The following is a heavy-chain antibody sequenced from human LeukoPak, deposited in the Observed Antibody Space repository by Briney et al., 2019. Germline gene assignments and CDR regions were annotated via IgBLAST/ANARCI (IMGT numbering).Heavy chain of an antibody. D-gene: IGHD6-19*01. CDR2: IIPIFGTA. CDR1: GGTFSSYA. Sequence: SVKVSCKASGGTFSSYAISRVRQAPGQGLEWMGGIIPIFGTANYAQKFQGRVTITADESTSTAYMELSSLRSEDTAVYYCAREIKFSSGCFDYWGQGTLSPSPQ. J-gene: IGHJ4*02. V-gene: IGHV1-69*13. CDR3: AREIKFSSGCFDY.